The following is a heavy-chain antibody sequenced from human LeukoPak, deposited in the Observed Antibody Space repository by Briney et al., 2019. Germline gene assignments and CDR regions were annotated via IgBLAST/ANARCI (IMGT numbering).Heavy chain of an antibody. CDR1: GGSFSGYY. CDR2: INHSGST. D-gene: IGHD1-1*01. J-gene: IGHJ6*02. Sequence: SETLSLTCAVYGGSFSGYYWSWIRQPPGKGLEWIGEINHSGSTNYNPSLKSRVTISVDTSKNQFSLKLSSVTAADTAVYYCARVVTTRTTVFYYYYGMDVWGQGTTVTVSS. V-gene: IGHV4-34*01. CDR3: ARVVTTRTTVFYYYYGMDV.